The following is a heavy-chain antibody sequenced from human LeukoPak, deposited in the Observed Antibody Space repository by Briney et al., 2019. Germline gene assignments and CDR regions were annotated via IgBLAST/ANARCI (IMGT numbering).Heavy chain of an antibody. D-gene: IGHD3-16*02. CDR3: ARANDYVWGSYRPFDY. J-gene: IGHJ4*02. Sequence: ASVKVSCKASGYTFTSYGISWVRQAPGQGLEWMGWISAYNGNTNYAQKLQGRVTMTTDTSTSTVYMELSSLRSEDTAVYYCARANDYVWGSYRPFDYWGQGTLVTVSS. CDR2: ISAYNGNT. CDR1: GYTFTSYG. V-gene: IGHV1-18*01.